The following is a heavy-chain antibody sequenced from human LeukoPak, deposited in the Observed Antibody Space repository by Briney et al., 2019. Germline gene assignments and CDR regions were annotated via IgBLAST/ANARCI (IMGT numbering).Heavy chain of an antibody. CDR2: IDTTTGNP. CDR3: VRGTPTPGMDY. Sequence: ASVKVSCKASGYPFSAHFLNWVRQAPGQGLEWMGNIDTTTGNPRYAQNFTGRFVFSLDTSVSTAYLQITSLKADDTAAYYCVRGTPTPGMDYWGQGTQVTVSS. D-gene: IGHD3-10*01. J-gene: IGHJ4*02. V-gene: IGHV7-4-1*02. CDR1: GYPFSAHF.